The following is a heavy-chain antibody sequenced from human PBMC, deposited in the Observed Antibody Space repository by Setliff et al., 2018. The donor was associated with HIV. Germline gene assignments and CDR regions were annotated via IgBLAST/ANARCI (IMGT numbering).Heavy chain of an antibody. J-gene: IGHJ6*04. CDR1: GGSISSSSYY. Sequence: PSETLSLTCTVSGGSISSSSYYWDWIRQPPGKSLEWVGSIFYTGSTNYRPSLEIRVIVSLDTSKNQFSLKLSSVTAADTAVYYCTRRDVTTGMDSWDKGTTVTVSS. CDR3: TRRDVTTGMDS. CDR2: IFYTGST. V-gene: IGHV4-39*01. D-gene: IGHD4-17*01.